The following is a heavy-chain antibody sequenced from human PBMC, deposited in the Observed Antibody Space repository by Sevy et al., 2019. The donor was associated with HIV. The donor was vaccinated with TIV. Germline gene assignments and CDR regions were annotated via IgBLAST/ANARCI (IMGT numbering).Heavy chain of an antibody. CDR2: VHRSGTT. J-gene: IGHJ4*02. D-gene: IGHD3-10*01. CDR3: ATMAVRGVIQWYFDS. CDR1: GGSISNHF. Sequence: SELSLTCSVSGGSISNHFWTWIRQPPGEGLEWIGYVHRSGTTDHNPSLRSRVTLSMDTSRNQVSLRLKSVTAADTAMYYCATMAVRGVIQWYFDSWGQGTLVTVSS. V-gene: IGHV4-59*11.